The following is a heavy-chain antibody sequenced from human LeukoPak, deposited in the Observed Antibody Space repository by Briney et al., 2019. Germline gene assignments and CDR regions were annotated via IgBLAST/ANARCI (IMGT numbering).Heavy chain of an antibody. V-gene: IGHV4-34*01. Sequence: SETLSLTCAVYGGSFSGYYWSWIRPPQGKGLEWIGEINHSGSTNYNPSLKSRVTISVDTSKNQFSLKLSSVTAADTAVYYCARGHDILTGESYYYYGMDVWGQGTTVTVSS. D-gene: IGHD3-9*01. CDR3: ARGHDILTGESYYYYGMDV. CDR1: GGSFSGYY. J-gene: IGHJ6*02. CDR2: INHSGST.